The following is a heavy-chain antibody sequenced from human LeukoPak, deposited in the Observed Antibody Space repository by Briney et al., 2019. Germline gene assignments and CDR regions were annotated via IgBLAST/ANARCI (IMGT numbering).Heavy chain of an antibody. V-gene: IGHV4-34*01. J-gene: IGHJ4*02. CDR3: TRGQRGLPY. CDR2: INHSGST. Sequence: SETLSLTCAVYGGSFSGYYWSWIRQPPGKGLEWIGEINHSGSTNYNPSLKSRVTISVDTSKNQFSLKPSSVTAADTAMYYCTRGQRGLPYWGQGILVTVSS. CDR1: GGSFSGYY. D-gene: IGHD3/OR15-3a*01.